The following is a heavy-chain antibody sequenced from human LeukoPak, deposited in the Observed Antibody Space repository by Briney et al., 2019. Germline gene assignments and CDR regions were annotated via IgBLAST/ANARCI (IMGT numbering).Heavy chain of an antibody. CDR1: GYSISSGYY. CDR2: IYHSGST. CDR3: ARAGYCSGGSCYSWFDP. Sequence: SETQSLTCAVSGYSISSGYYWGWIRQPPGKGLEWIGSIYHSGSTYYNPSLKSRVTISVDTSKNQFSLKLSSVTAADTAVYYCARAGYCSGGSCYSWFDPWGQGTLVTVSS. V-gene: IGHV4-38-2*01. J-gene: IGHJ5*02. D-gene: IGHD2-15*01.